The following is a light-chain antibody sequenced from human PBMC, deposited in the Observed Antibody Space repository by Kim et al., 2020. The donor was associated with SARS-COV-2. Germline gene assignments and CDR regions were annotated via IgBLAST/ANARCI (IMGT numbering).Light chain of an antibody. J-gene: IGLJ2*01. CDR2: GKS. V-gene: IGLV3-19*01. Sequence: LGQTVRITCQGASLRTYYASWYARKPGQAPILVIYGKSNRPSGIPARFSGSSSGNTASLTVTGAQAVDEADYYCNSRDKSGDHVVFGGGTQLTVL. CDR1: SLRTYY. CDR3: NSRDKSGDHVV.